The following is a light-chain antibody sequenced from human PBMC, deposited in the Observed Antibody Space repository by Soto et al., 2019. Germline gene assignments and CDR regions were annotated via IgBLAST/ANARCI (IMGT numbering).Light chain of an antibody. CDR1: SNDVGGHNY. J-gene: IGLJ2*01. V-gene: IGLV2-8*01. Sequence: QLVLTQPPSASRSPGQSVTISCTGTSNDVGGHNYVSWYQQHPGKAPKLMIYEVNKRPSGVPDRFSGSKSGNTASLTVSGLQAEDEADYYCSSYAGNNNLLFGGGTKVTVL. CDR2: EVN. CDR3: SSYAGNNNLL.